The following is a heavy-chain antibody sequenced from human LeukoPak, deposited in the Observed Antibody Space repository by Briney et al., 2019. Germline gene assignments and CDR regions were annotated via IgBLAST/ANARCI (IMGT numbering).Heavy chain of an antibody. V-gene: IGHV4-34*01. CDR1: GGSFSGYY. J-gene: IGHJ4*02. CDR3: ARSRGYSYGYSFDY. CDR2: INHSGST. Sequence: SETLSLTCAVYGGSFSGYYWSWIRQLPGKGLEWIGEINHSGSTNYNPSLKSRVTISVDTSKNQFSLKLSSVTAADTAVYYCARSRGYSYGYSFDYWGQGTLVTVSS. D-gene: IGHD5-18*01.